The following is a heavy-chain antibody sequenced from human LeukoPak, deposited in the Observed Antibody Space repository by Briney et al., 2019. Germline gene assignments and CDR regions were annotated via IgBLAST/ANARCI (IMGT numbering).Heavy chain of an antibody. J-gene: IGHJ4*02. CDR2: IYYSGST. V-gene: IGHV4-59*11. Sequence: SETLSLTCTVSGGSISSHYWSWIRQPPGKGLEWIGYIYYSGSTNYNPSLKSRVTISVDTSKNQFSLKLSSVTAAGTAVYYCASGRWLQAFDYWGQGTLVTVSS. CDR3: ASGRWLQAFDY. CDR1: GGSISSHY. D-gene: IGHD5-24*01.